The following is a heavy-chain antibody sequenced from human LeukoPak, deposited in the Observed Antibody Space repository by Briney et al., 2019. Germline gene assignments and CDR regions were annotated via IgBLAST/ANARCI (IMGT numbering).Heavy chain of an antibody. Sequence: TPSETLSLTCAVYGGSFSGYYWSWIRQPPGKGLEWIGEINHSGSTNYNPSLKSRVTISVDTSKNQFSLKLSSVTAADTAVYYCARHSYDLFAFDIWGQGTMVTVSS. CDR1: GGSFSGYY. J-gene: IGHJ3*02. D-gene: IGHD3-22*01. CDR3: ARHSYDLFAFDI. CDR2: INHSGST. V-gene: IGHV4-34*01.